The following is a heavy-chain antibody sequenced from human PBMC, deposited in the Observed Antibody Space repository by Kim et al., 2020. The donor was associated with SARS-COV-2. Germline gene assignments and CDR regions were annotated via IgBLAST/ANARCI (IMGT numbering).Heavy chain of an antibody. CDR1: GGSISSSSYY. J-gene: IGHJ4*02. D-gene: IGHD3-10*01. CDR2: IYYSGST. Sequence: SETLSLTCTVSGGSISSSSYYWGWIRQPPGKGLEWIGSIYYSGSTYYNPSLKSRVTISVDTSKNQFSLKLSSVTAADTAVYYCARVLRGITMVRGEYFDYWGQGTLVTVSS. V-gene: IGHV4-39*07. CDR3: ARVLRGITMVRGEYFDY.